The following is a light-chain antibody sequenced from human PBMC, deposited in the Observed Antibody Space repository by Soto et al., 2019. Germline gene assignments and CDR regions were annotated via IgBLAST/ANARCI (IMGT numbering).Light chain of an antibody. CDR1: QSINSW. CDR3: QHYDSYSGT. CDR2: RAS. Sequence: DIQMTQSPSTLSASVGDRVTITCRASQSINSWLAWYQQKPGKAPKLLIYRASTLEGGVPSRFSGSGSGTEFTLTISSLQPDDFSTYYCQHYDSYSGTFGPGTKVXIK. V-gene: IGKV1-5*03. J-gene: IGKJ3*01.